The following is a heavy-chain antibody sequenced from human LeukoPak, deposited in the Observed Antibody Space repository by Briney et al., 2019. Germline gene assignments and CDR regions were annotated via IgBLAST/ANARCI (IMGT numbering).Heavy chain of an antibody. CDR2: IYSGGST. D-gene: IGHD6-19*01. CDR1: GFTVSSNY. V-gene: IGHV3-66*01. Sequence: GGSLRLSCAASGFTVSSNYMSWVRQAPGKGLEWVSVIYSGGSTYYADSVKGRFTISRDNSKNTLYLQMNSLRAEDTAVYYRARTLGVAGSLPPVYYFDYWGQGTLVTVSS. CDR3: ARTLGVAGSLPPVYYFDY. J-gene: IGHJ4*02.